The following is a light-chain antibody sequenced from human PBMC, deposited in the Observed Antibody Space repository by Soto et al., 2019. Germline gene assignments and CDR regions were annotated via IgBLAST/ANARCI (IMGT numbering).Light chain of an antibody. V-gene: IGKV3-15*01. CDR3: QAYNNWPPWT. J-gene: IGKJ1*01. CDR2: GAS. CDR1: QSMSSN. Sequence: EIVLTESPATLHVSPRERVTLCCRVSQSMSSNLAWYQVNSGQAPRLLICGASTRATGIPARFSGSGSGTEFTLTIRSLQSKDFAADYGQAYNNWPPWTIGQGTEV.